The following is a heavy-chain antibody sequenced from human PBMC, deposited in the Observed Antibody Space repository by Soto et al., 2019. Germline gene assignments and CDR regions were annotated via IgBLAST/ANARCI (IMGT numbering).Heavy chain of an antibody. CDR2: IYYSGST. V-gene: IGHV4-59*08. D-gene: IGHD5-12*01. Sequence: SETLSLTCTVSGGSISSYYWNWIRQPPGKGLEWIGCIYYSGSTNYNPSLESRVTMSVDTSKNQFSLKLNSVTAADTAVYYCARSRTSYETFDYWGQGTLVTVSS. CDR3: ARSRTSYETFDY. J-gene: IGHJ4*02. CDR1: GGSISSYY.